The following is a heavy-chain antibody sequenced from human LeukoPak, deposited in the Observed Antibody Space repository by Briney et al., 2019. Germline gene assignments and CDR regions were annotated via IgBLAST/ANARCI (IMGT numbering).Heavy chain of an antibody. CDR2: INHNGNVN. CDR1: GFTFSSYW. Sequence: PGGSLRLSCAASGFTFSSYWMNWARQAPGKGLEWVASINHNGNVNYYVDSVKGRFTISRDNSKNTLYLQMNSLRAEDTAVYYCARALAVTGTGGFDPWGQGTLVTVSS. CDR3: ARALAVTGTGGFDP. D-gene: IGHD6-19*01. V-gene: IGHV3-7*01. J-gene: IGHJ5*02.